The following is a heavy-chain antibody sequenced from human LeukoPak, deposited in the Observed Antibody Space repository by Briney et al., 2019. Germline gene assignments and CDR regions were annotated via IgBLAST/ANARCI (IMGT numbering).Heavy chain of an antibody. V-gene: IGHV4-59*01. CDR2: IYYSGST. CDR1: GGSISSYY. J-gene: IGHJ4*02. D-gene: IGHD3-22*01. CDR3: ARGDYYDSSGYYY. Sequence: SETLSLTCTVSGGSISSYYWSWIRQPPGKGLEWIGYIYYSGSTNYNPSLKSRVTISVDTSKNQFSLKLSSVTAADTAVYYCARGDYYDSSGYYYWGQGTLVTVSS.